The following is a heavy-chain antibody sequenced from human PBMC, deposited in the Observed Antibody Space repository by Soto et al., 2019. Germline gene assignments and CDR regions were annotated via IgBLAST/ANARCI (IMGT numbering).Heavy chain of an antibody. CDR3: VREDWYRFDS. D-gene: IGHD2-21*01. CDR1: GFMFSAYW. J-gene: IGHJ4*02. CDR2: ISGGASDK. Sequence: EVQLVESGGRLVQPGGSLRLSCAASGFMFSAYWMSWVRQDPGKGLEWVATISGGASDKFYVDSVKGRFTISRDDSKNTLYLQINSLRDEDTAVYYCVREDWYRFDSWGQGTLVSVSS. V-gene: IGHV3-7*01.